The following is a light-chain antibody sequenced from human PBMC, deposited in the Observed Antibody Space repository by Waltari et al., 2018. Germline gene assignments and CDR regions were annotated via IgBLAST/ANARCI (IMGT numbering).Light chain of an antibody. V-gene: IGLV2-18*02. J-gene: IGLJ3*02. CDR2: DVT. Sequence: QSALTQPPSASGSPGHSVTTSCSGTSSHVGHYNRVSWYHQLPRTAPKLLIYDVTHRPSGVPDRFSGSKSGKTASLTISGLQSEDEADYYCNSYTTTGTWMFGGGTRLTVL. CDR1: SSHVGHYNR. CDR3: NSYTTTGTWM.